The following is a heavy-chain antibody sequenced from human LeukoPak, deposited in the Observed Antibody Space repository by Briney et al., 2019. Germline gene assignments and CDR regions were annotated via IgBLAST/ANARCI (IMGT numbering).Heavy chain of an antibody. D-gene: IGHD2-15*01. J-gene: IGHJ6*03. CDR3: ARVDCSGGSCYLTTTYYYYYMDV. CDR1: GYTFTSYG. CDR2: ISAYNGNT. V-gene: IGHV1-18*01. Sequence: ASVKVSCKASGYTFTSYGISWVRQAPGQGLEWMGWISAYNGNTNYAQKLQGRVTMTTDTSTSTAYMELRSLRSDDTAAYYCARVDCSGGSCYLTTTYYYYYMDVWGKGTTVTVSS.